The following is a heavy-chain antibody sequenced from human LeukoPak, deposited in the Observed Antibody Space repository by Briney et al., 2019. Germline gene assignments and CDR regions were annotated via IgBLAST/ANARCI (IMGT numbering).Heavy chain of an antibody. D-gene: IGHD3-10*01. CDR2: IYYSGST. CDR1: GGSISSYY. J-gene: IGHJ4*02. CDR3: ARGPIGENPFDY. Sequence: SETLSLTCTVSGGSISSYYWSWIRQPPGKGLEWIGYIYYSGSTNYNPSLKSRVTISVDTSKNQFSLKLSSVTAADTAVYYCARGPIGENPFDYWGQGTLVTVSS. V-gene: IGHV4-59*12.